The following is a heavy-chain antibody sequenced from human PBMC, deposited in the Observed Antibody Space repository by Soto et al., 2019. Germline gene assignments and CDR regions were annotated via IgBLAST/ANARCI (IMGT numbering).Heavy chain of an antibody. J-gene: IGHJ4*02. CDR1: EFTFSNAW. Sequence: GGSLRRSCAASEFTFSNAWMNWVRQAPGKGLEWVGLIKSETDGGTTDYAARVKGRFTVSRDDSKNTLYLQMNSLTAEDTAVSPCTTRTMILLHEDYGGQGTLLNVSS. V-gene: IGHV3-15*01. CDR3: TTRTMILLHEDY. CDR2: IKSETDGGTT. D-gene: IGHD3-22*01.